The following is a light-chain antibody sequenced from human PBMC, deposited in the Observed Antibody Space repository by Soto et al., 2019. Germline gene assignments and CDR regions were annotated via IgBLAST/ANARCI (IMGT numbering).Light chain of an antibody. Sequence: DIQMTQSPSTLSASVGDRVTITCRVSQSISSWLAWYQQKPGKAPKLLIYDASSLESGVPSRFSGSGSGTGFTLTISSLQPDDFATYYCQQYNSYSPTFGQGTKVEIK. J-gene: IGKJ1*01. CDR2: DAS. CDR3: QQYNSYSPT. CDR1: QSISSW. V-gene: IGKV1-5*01.